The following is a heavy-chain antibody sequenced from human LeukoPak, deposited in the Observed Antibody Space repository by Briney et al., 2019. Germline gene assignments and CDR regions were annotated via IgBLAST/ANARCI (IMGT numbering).Heavy chain of an antibody. D-gene: IGHD5-18*01. CDR2: MIPIFGIA. CDR3: ARDVDTAAGFGMDV. J-gene: IGHJ6*02. Sequence: ASVKVSCKASGGTFSSYAISWVRQAPGQGLEWMGRMIPIFGIANYAQKFQGRVTITADKSTSTAYMELSSLRSEDTAVYYCARDVDTAAGFGMDVWGQGTTVTVSS. V-gene: IGHV1-69*04. CDR1: GGTFSSYA.